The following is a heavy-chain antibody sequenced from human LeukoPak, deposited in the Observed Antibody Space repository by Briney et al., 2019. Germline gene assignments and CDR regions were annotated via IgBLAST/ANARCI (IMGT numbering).Heavy chain of an antibody. Sequence: GGSLRLSCAASGFTFSSYGMHWVRQAPGKGLEWVAFIRYDGSNKYYADSVKGRFTISRDNSKNTLYLQMNSLRAEDTAVYYCAKAPDYDILTGYFYYGMDVWGQGTTVTVSS. CDR1: GFTFSSYG. CDR3: AKAPDYDILTGYFYYGMDV. CDR2: IRYDGSNK. J-gene: IGHJ6*02. V-gene: IGHV3-30*02. D-gene: IGHD3-9*01.